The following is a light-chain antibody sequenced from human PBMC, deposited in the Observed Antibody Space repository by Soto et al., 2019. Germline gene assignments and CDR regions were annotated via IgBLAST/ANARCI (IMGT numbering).Light chain of an antibody. Sequence: QSVLTQPPSASGTPGQRVTISCSGSSSNVGRNNVAWYEQLPGTAPKLLIYSGIQRPSGVPDRFSGSKSGTSASLAISGLRSEDEADYHCAAWDDSLNAWVFGGGTKVTVL. J-gene: IGLJ3*02. CDR1: SSNVGRNN. CDR3: AAWDDSLNAWV. V-gene: IGLV1-44*01. CDR2: SGI.